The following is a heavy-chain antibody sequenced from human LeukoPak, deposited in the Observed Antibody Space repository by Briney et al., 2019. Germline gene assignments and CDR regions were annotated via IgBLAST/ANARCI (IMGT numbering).Heavy chain of an antibody. D-gene: IGHD6-19*01. V-gene: IGHV4-59*01. CDR2: IYYSGST. Sequence: SETLSLTCTVSGGSISSYYWSWIRQPPGKGLEWIGYIYYSGSTNYSPSLKSRVTISVDTSKNQFSLKLSSVTAADTAVYYCARAAGRFYYYYGMDVWGQGTTVTVSS. J-gene: IGHJ6*02. CDR1: GGSISSYY. CDR3: ARAAGRFYYYYGMDV.